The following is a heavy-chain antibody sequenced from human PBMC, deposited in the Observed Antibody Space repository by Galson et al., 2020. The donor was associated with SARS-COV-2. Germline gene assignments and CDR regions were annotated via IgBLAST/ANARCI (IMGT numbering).Heavy chain of an antibody. V-gene: IGHV4-4*07. CDR3: AREYSQQWLVRGEFDS. CDR2: IYTSGIP. CDR1: GASISTYY. Sequence: SETLSLTCTVSGASISTYYWSWIRQPAGKGLEWIGRIYTSGIPNYNPSLKSRVTMSLDTSKNQFSLKLTSVTAADTAIYYWAREYSQQWLVRGEFDSWGQGTLVTVSS. D-gene: IGHD6-19*01. J-gene: IGHJ4*02.